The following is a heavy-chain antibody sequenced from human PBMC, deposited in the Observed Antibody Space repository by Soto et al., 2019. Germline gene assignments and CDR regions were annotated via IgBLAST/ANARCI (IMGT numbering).Heavy chain of an antibody. CDR2: VKQDGSEQ. D-gene: IGHD6-19*01. CDR3: VGGSGWVMYY. Sequence: EVQLVESGGGLVQPGGSLRLYCSASGLIFSSYWMTWVRHAPVKGLEWVANVKQDGSEQHYVDSVKGRFTISRDNVKKSLFLQMNSLRAKDTAVYYCVGGSGWVMYYWGQGTLVTVAS. CDR1: GLIFSSYW. V-gene: IGHV3-7*03. J-gene: IGHJ4*02.